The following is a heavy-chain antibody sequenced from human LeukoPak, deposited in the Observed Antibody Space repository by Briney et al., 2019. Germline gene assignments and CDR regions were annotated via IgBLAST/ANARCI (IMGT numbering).Heavy chain of an antibody. Sequence: PGGSLRLSCAASGFTFDDYGISWFRQAPGKGLEWVSGINWNGGSTGYADSVKGRFTISRDNAKNSLYLQMNSLRAEDTALYYCARGLTAHDFWSGYYGPFDPWGQGTLVTVSS. V-gene: IGHV3-20*04. CDR2: INWNGGST. CDR3: ARGLTAHDFWSGYYGPFDP. D-gene: IGHD3-3*01. CDR1: GFTFDDYG. J-gene: IGHJ5*02.